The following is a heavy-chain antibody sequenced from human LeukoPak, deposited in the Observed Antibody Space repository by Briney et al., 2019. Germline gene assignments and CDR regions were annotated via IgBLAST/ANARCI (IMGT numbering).Heavy chain of an antibody. V-gene: IGHV4-59*01. CDR2: RYYSGST. CDR3: ARVRGDFETD. Sequence: SQTLSLTCSVSGGSISSYYWTWIRQPPGKGLEWIGYRYYSGSTTYNPSLKSRVTISVDTSKSQFSLKLISVTAADTAIYYCARVRGDFETDWGQGTLVTVSS. D-gene: IGHD3-16*01. CDR1: GGSISSYY. J-gene: IGHJ1*01.